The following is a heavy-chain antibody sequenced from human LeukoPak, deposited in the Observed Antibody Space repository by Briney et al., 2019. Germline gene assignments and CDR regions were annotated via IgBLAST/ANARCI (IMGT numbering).Heavy chain of an antibody. J-gene: IGHJ4*02. D-gene: IGHD5-24*01. CDR2: ISSSSSSL. Sequence: PGGSLRLSCAASGFSFSTYPMAWVRRAPGKGLEWVSSISSSSSSLYYADSVKGRFTISRDNAWNSLYLQMSGLRVEDTAVYYCAREFGYNKRIDSWGQGILVTVSS. V-gene: IGHV3-21*01. CDR3: AREFGYNKRIDS. CDR1: GFSFSTYP.